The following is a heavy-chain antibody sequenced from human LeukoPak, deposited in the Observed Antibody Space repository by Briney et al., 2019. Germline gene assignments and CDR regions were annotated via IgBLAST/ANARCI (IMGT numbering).Heavy chain of an antibody. Sequence: GGSLRLSCAASGLTFSGSGIHWVRQASGKGLEWLGRIGRQGDSDATRYAASLTGKFTISRVDSRNTAYLQMNSLKTEDTAVYYCAGDYNFLTGLNYWGQGTLVTVSS. CDR3: AGDYNFLTGLNY. J-gene: IGHJ4*02. D-gene: IGHD3-9*01. CDR2: IGRQGDSDAT. V-gene: IGHV3-73*01. CDR1: GLTFSGSG.